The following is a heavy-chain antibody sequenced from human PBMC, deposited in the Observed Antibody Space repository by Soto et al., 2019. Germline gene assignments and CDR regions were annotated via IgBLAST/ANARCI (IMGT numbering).Heavy chain of an antibody. CDR2: IYYSGST. CDR3: ARGVPDTALYYYYYGMDV. Sequence: QVQLQESGPGLVKPSETLSLTCTVSGGSISSYYWSWIRQPPGKGLEWIGYIYYSGSTNYNPSLKSRVPISVDTSKNQFSLKLRSVTAADTAVYYCARGVPDTALYYYYYGMDVWGQGTTVTVSS. J-gene: IGHJ6*02. CDR1: GGSISSYY. D-gene: IGHD5-18*01. V-gene: IGHV4-59*01.